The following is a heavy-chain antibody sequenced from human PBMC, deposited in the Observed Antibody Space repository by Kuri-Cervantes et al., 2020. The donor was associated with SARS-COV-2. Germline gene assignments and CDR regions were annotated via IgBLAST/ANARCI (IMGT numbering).Heavy chain of an antibody. Sequence: SETLSLTCAVYGGSFSGYYWSWIRQPPGKGLEWIGEINHSGSTNYNPSLKSRVTISVDTSKNQFSLKLSSVTAADTAVHYCARQMMSSITIFGVVITRNWFDPWGQGTLVTVSS. J-gene: IGHJ5*02. V-gene: IGHV4-34*01. CDR2: INHSGST. CDR3: ARQMMSSITIFGVVITRNWFDP. CDR1: GGSFSGYY. D-gene: IGHD3-3*01.